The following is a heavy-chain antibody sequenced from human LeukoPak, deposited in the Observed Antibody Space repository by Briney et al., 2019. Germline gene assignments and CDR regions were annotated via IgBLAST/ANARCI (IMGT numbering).Heavy chain of an antibody. CDR2: INPNSGGT. Sequence: ASVKVSCKASGYTFTGYYTHWVRQAPGQGLEWMGWINPNSGGTNYAQKFQGRVTMTRNTSISTAYMELSRLRSDDTAVYYCARGTMVRGVKGYYYYMDVWGKGTTVTVSS. J-gene: IGHJ6*03. D-gene: IGHD3-10*01. CDR3: ARGTMVRGVKGYYYYMDV. CDR1: GYTFTGYY. V-gene: IGHV1-2*02.